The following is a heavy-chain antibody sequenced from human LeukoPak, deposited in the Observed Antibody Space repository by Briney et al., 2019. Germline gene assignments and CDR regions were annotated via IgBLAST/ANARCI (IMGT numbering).Heavy chain of an antibody. D-gene: IGHD5-12*01. CDR1: GGSISSGDYY. CDR3: ARDDSGYGRSRY. J-gene: IGHJ4*02. Sequence: SETLSLTCTVSGGSISSGDYYWSWIRQPPGKGLEWIAYIYYTGSTYYNPSLKSRVTMSVDTSKNQFSLRLSSVTAADTAVYYCARDDSGYGRSRYWGQGTLVTVSS. CDR2: IYYTGST. V-gene: IGHV4-30-4*01.